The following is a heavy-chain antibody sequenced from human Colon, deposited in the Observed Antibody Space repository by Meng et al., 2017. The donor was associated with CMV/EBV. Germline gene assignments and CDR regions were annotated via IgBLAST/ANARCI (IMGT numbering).Heavy chain of an antibody. CDR2: ISGGGDST. Sequence: YCGASGFTLSSCAMTWVRQVPGKGLERVSAISGGGDSTYYADSVRGRFTISRDNSKNTLYLQMNSLQAEDTAVYFCARDTATALDYWGQGTLVTVSS. J-gene: IGHJ4*02. CDR1: GFTLSSCA. D-gene: IGHD6-13*01. CDR3: ARDTATALDY. V-gene: IGHV3-23*01.